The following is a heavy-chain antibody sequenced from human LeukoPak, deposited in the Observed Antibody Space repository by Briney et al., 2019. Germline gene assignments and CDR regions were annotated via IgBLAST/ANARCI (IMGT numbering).Heavy chain of an antibody. CDR1: GGSISSYY. D-gene: IGHD3-9*01. CDR2: IYYSGST. CDR3: ARVSGLSVLRYFDWSPWSYFDC. Sequence: SETLSLTCTVSGGSISSYYWGWIRQPPGKGLEWIGYIYYSGSTNYNPSLKSRVTISVDTSKNQFSLKLSSVTAADTAVYYCARVSGLSVLRYFDWSPWSYFDCWGQGTLVTVSS. J-gene: IGHJ4*02. V-gene: IGHV4-59*01.